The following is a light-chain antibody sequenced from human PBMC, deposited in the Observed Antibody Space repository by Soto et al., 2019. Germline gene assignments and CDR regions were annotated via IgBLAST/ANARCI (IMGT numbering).Light chain of an antibody. Sequence: QSVLTQPPSLSGTPGQTVTISCIGSRSNIGSAIVHWYQQIPGTAPKHLIYMNNQRPSGVPDRFSGSKSGTSAFLVITGLRPEDEADYYCVAWDDNLSSRVFGGGTKLTVL. J-gene: IGLJ3*02. CDR3: VAWDDNLSSRV. V-gene: IGLV1-47*01. CDR1: RSNIGSAI. CDR2: MNN.